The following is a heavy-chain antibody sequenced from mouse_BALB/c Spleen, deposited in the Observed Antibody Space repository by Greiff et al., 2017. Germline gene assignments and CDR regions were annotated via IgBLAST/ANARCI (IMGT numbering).Heavy chain of an antibody. J-gene: IGHJ4*01. CDR2: IWTGGGT. CDR3: VRVLGRAMDY. CDR1: GFSLTSYD. V-gene: IGHV2-9-2*01. D-gene: IGHD4-1*01. Sequence: QVQLQQSGPGLVAPSQSLSITCTVSGFSLTSYDISWIRQPPGKGLEWLGVIWTGGGTNYNSAFMSRLSISKDNSKSQVFLKMNSLQTDDTAIYYCVRVLGRAMDYWGQGTSVTVSS.